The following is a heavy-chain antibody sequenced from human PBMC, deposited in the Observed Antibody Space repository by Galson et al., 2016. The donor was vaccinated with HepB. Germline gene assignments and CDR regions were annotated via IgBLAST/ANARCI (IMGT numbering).Heavy chain of an antibody. Sequence: SLRLSCAASGFTFKNYVMTWVRQAPGKGLEWVSAISVTGDGTNYADSVKGRFTISRDNAKNSLYLQMSSLRVEDTAFYYCVRAGVDYSSSGSFGDYWGQGTLVTVSS. CDR3: VRAGVDYSSSGSFGDY. J-gene: IGHJ4*02. V-gene: IGHV3-23*01. CDR2: ISVTGDGT. CDR1: GFTFKNYV. D-gene: IGHD2-21*02.